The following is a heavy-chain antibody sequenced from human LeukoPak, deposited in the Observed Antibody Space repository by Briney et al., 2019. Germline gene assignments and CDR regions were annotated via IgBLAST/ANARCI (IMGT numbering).Heavy chain of an antibody. V-gene: IGHV3-48*03. Sequence: GWSLRLSCAASGFTFSSYEMNWVRQAPGKGLERVSYISSSGSTIYYADSVKGRFTISRDNAKNSLYLQMNSLRAEDTAVYYCARGVGDSSGYLYWGQGTLVTVSS. J-gene: IGHJ4*02. CDR2: ISSSGSTI. CDR1: GFTFSSYE. CDR3: ARGVGDSSGYLY. D-gene: IGHD3-22*01.